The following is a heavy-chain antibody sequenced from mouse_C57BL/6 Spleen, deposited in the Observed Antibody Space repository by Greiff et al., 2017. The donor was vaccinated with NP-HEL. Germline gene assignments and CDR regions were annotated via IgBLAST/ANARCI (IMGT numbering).Heavy chain of an antibody. CDR2: ISSGSSTI. J-gene: IGHJ2*01. Sequence: EVKLVESGGGLVKPGGSLKLSCAASGFTFSDYGMHWVRQAPEQGLEWVAYISSGSSTIYYADTVKGRFTISRDNAKNTLFLQMTSLRSEDTAIYDCARSGDYGSRGYFDYWGQGTTLTVSS. CDR1: GFTFSDYG. D-gene: IGHD1-1*01. CDR3: ARSGDYGSRGYFDY. V-gene: IGHV5-17*01.